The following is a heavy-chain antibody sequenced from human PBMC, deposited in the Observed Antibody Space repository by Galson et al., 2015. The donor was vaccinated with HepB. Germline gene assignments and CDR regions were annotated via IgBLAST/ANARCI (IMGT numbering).Heavy chain of an antibody. J-gene: IGHJ6*02. D-gene: IGHD4-11*01. CDR1: GFTFSNAW. CDR3: SRRGPYTVTTSYYGMDV. CDR2: IKSKTDGGTT. Sequence: SLRLSCAASGFTFSNAWMSWVRQAPGKGLEWVGRIKSKTDGGTTDYAAPVKGRFTISRDDSKNTLYLQMNSLKTEDTAVYYCSRRGPYTVTTSYYGMDVWGQGTTVTVSS. V-gene: IGHV3-15*01.